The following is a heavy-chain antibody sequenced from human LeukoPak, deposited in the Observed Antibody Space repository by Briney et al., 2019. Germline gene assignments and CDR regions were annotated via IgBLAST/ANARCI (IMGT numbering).Heavy chain of an antibody. D-gene: IGHD2-15*01. CDR1: GDSVSSKSVA. V-gene: IGHV6-1*01. CDR2: THYRSKWYN. J-gene: IGHJ4*02. Sequence: SQTLSLTCAISGDSVSSKSVAWNWIRQSPSRGLEWLGRTHYRSKWYNEYAVSVKSRITINPDTSKNQFSLQLNSVTPEDTAVYYCAHASGYFDYWGQGTLVTVSP. CDR3: AHASGYFDY.